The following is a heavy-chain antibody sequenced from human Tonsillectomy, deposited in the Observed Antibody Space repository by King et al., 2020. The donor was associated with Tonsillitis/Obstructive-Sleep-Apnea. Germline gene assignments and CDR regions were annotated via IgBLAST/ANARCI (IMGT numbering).Heavy chain of an antibody. V-gene: IGHV5-51*01. CDR3: ARPGTHSSSWPDAFDI. CDR1: GYSFTSYW. CDR2: IYPGDSDT. D-gene: IGHD6-13*01. Sequence: VKLVESGAEVKKPGESLKLSCKGSGYSFTSYWIGWVRQMPGKGLEWMGIIYPGDSDTRYSPSFQGQVTISADKSISTAYLQWSSLKASDTAMYYCARPGTHSSSWPDAFDIWGQGTMVTVSS. J-gene: IGHJ3*02.